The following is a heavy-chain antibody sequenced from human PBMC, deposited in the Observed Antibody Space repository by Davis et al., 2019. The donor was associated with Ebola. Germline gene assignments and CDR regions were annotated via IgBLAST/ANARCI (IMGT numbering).Heavy chain of an antibody. V-gene: IGHV1-8*01. D-gene: IGHD1-1*01. Sequence: AASVKVSCKASGYTFTSYDINWVRQATGQGLEWMGWMNPNSGNTGYAQKFQGRVTMTRDTSISTAYMELSSLRAEDTAVYYCAKADWKYYYYGMDVWGQGTTVTVSS. CDR1: GYTFTSYD. J-gene: IGHJ6*02. CDR2: MNPNSGNT. CDR3: AKADWKYYYYGMDV.